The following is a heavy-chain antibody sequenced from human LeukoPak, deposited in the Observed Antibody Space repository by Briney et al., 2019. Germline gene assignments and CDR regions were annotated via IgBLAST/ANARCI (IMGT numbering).Heavy chain of an antibody. V-gene: IGHV1-8*01. Sequence: ASVKVSCKASGYTFTSYDINWVRQATGQGLEWMGWMSPNSGNTGYAQKFQGRVTMTRNTSISTAYMELSSLRSEDTAVYYCARKVAGSYYYYYYMDVWGKGTTVTISS. CDR3: ARKVAGSYYYYYYMDV. CDR2: MSPNSGNT. D-gene: IGHD6-19*01. J-gene: IGHJ6*03. CDR1: GYTFTSYD.